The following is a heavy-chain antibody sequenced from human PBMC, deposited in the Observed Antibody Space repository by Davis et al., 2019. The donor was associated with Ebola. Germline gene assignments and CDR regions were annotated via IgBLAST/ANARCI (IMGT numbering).Heavy chain of an antibody. Sequence: SETLSLTCTVSGDAIRSSGNFWGWVRQPPGKGLEWIGSMYYGDSTYYNPSLKSRVTISGDTSRNQFSLRLTSVTPADTAVYYCARVPRWLQLAYFDYWGQGTLVTVSS. J-gene: IGHJ4*02. V-gene: IGHV4-39*01. CDR3: ARVPRWLQLAYFDY. CDR2: MYYGDST. CDR1: GDAIRSSGNF. D-gene: IGHD5-24*01.